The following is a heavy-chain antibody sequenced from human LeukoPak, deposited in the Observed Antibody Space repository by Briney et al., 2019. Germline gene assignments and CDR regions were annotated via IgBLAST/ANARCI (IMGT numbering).Heavy chain of an antibody. CDR3: ARDRYCSSTSCLYHFDY. J-gene: IGHJ4*02. CDR2: INPNSGGT. D-gene: IGHD2-2*01. Sequence: ASVKVSCKASGYTFTGYYMHWVRQAPGQGLEWMGWINPNSGGTNYAQKFQGRVTMTRDTSISTAYMELSRLRSDDTAVYYCARDRYCSSTSCLYHFDYWGQGTLVTVSS. V-gene: IGHV1-2*02. CDR1: GYTFTGYY.